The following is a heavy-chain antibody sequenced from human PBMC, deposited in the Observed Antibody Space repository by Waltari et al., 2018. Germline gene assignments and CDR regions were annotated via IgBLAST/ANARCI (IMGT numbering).Heavy chain of an antibody. J-gene: IGHJ4*02. CDR3: TRVLRYFDWSTKDY. CDR1: NFDFGEYG. V-gene: IGHV3-49*04. D-gene: IGHD3-9*01. Sequence: EVLLVESGGGMVQPGRSLTLSCAAYNFDFGEYGMSWVRQAPGQGLEGVGFIRIKAYGETTEYAASVKGRFIISRDDSRSIAYLQMNSLKTEDTAVYYCTRVLRYFDWSTKDYWGQGTLVTVSS. CDR2: IRIKAYGETT.